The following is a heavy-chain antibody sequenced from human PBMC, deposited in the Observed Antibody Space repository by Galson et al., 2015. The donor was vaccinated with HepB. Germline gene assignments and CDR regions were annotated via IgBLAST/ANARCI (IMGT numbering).Heavy chain of an antibody. J-gene: IGHJ4*02. Sequence: SLRLSCAASGFTFSSYAMHWVRQAPGKGLEWVAVISYDGSNKYYADSVKGRFTISRDNSKNTLYLQMNSLRAEDTAVYYCARDYYDSSGHDYWGQGTLVTVSS. CDR2: ISYDGSNK. D-gene: IGHD3-22*01. V-gene: IGHV3-30-3*01. CDR3: ARDYYDSSGHDY. CDR1: GFTFSSYA.